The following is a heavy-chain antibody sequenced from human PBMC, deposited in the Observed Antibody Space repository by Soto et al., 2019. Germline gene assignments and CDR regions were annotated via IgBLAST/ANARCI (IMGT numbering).Heavy chain of an antibody. CDR1: GYTFTSYG. CDR2: ISAYNGNT. J-gene: IGHJ5*02. Sequence: ASVKVSCKASGYTFTSYGISWVRQAPGQGLEWMGWISAYNGNTNYAQKLQGRVTMTTDTSTSTAYMELRSLRSDDTAVYYCARDVAARLDNWFDPWGQGTLVTVSS. D-gene: IGHD6-6*01. V-gene: IGHV1-18*01. CDR3: ARDVAARLDNWFDP.